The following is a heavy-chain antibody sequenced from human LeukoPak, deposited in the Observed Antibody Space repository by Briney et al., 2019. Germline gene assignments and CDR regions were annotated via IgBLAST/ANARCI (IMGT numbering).Heavy chain of an antibody. V-gene: IGHV1-69*05. CDR2: IIPIFGTA. J-gene: IGHJ6*02. Sequence: SVKVSCKASGGTLSSYAISWVRQAPGQGLEWMGGIIPIFGTANYAQKFQGRVTITTDESTSTVYMELSSLRSEDTAVYYCATGLLGGTWYYGAMDVWGQGTTVTVSS. D-gene: IGHD3-10*01. CDR1: GGTLSSYA. CDR3: ATGLLGGTWYYGAMDV.